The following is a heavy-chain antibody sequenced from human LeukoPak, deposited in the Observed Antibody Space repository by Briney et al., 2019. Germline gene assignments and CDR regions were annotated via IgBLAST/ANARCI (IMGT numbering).Heavy chain of an antibody. J-gene: IGHJ2*01. V-gene: IGHV3-74*01. Sequence: GGSLRLSCAASGFTFSNYWMNWVRQAPGKGLVWVSHISSDGSRTSSADSVKGRFTISRDNSKNTLYLQMNSLRAEDTSVYYCAKDTASSWWYFDLWGRGTLVTVSS. CDR1: GFTFSNYW. CDR2: ISSDGSRT. D-gene: IGHD5-18*01. CDR3: AKDTASSWWYFDL.